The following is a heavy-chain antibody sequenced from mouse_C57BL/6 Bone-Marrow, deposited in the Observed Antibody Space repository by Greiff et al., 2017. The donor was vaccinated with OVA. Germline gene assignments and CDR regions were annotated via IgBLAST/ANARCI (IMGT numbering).Heavy chain of an antibody. J-gene: IGHJ3*01. CDR1: GFTFSDYY. CDR2: ISNGGGST. Sequence: EVMLVESGGGLVQPGGSLKLSCAASGFTFSDYYMYWVRQTPEKRLEWVAYISNGGGSTYYPDTVKGRFTISRDNAKNTLYLQMSRLKSEDTAMYYCARPPRQLRLLGFAYWGQGTLVTVSA. V-gene: IGHV5-12*01. D-gene: IGHD3-2*02. CDR3: ARPPRQLRLLGFAY.